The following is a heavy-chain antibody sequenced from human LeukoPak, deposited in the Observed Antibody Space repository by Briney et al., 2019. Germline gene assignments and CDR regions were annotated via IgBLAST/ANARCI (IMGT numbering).Heavy chain of an antibody. CDR2: ISSGSTI. D-gene: IGHD6-19*01. CDR1: GFTFSSYE. J-gene: IGHJ4*02. CDR3: ARESIAVAGAPFDY. V-gene: IGHV3-48*03. Sequence: GGSLRLSCAASGFTFSSYEMNWVRQAPGKGLEWVSYISSGSTIYDADSVKGRFTISRYNAKNSLYLQMNSLRAEDTAVYYCARESIAVAGAPFDYWGQGTLVTVSS.